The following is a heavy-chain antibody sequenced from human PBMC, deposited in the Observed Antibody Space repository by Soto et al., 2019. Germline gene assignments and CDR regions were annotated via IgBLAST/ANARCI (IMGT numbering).Heavy chain of an antibody. CDR3: AREDYYYGSGSYYT. V-gene: IGHV4-30-4*01. CDR2: IYYSGST. CDR1: GGSISSGDYY. D-gene: IGHD3-10*01. J-gene: IGHJ5*02. Sequence: PSETLSLTCTVSGGSISSGDYYWSWIRQPPGKGLEWIGYIYYSGSTYYNPSLKSRVTISVDTSKNQFPLKLSSVTAADTAVYYCAREDYYYGSGSYYTWGQGTLVTVSS.